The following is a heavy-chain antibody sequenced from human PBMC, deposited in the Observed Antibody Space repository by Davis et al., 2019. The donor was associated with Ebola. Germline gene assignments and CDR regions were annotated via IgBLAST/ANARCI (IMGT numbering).Heavy chain of an antibody. CDR2: IYYSGST. J-gene: IGHJ4*02. CDR3: ARQSLLWGVWD. V-gene: IGHV4-39*01. CDR1: GGSISSSSYY. D-gene: IGHD2-21*01. Sequence: MPSETLSLTCTVSGGSISSSSYYWGWIRQPPGKGLEWIGSIYYSGSTYYNPSLKSRVTISVDTSKNQFSLKLSSVTAADTAVYYCARQSLLWGVWDWGQGTLVTVSS.